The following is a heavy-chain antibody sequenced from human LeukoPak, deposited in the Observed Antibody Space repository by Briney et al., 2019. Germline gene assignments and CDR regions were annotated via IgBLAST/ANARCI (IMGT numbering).Heavy chain of an antibody. V-gene: IGHV1-69*05. CDR3: ARTHSCSSFNYYYYMDV. CDR1: GGTFSSYA. CDR2: IVPIFGTA. Sequence: ASVKVSCKASGGTFSSYAISWVRQAPGQGLEWMGGIVPIFGTANYAQKFQGRVTITTDESTSTAYMELSSLRSEDTAVYYCARTHSCSSFNYYYYMDVWGKGTTVTVSS. J-gene: IGHJ6*03. D-gene: IGHD6-6*01.